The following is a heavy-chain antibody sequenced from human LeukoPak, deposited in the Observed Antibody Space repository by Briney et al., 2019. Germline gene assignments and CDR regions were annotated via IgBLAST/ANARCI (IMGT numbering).Heavy chain of an antibody. CDR3: ARGGSRKDVAY. V-gene: IGHV3-11*05. D-gene: IGHD3-10*01. CDR1: GFTFSDYY. Sequence: GGSQRLSCAASGFTFSDYYMSWIRQAPGKGLEWVSYISSSSSYTNYADSVKGRFTISRDNAKNSLYLQMNSLRAEDTALYYCARGGSRKDVAYWGQGTLVTVSS. CDR2: ISSSSSYT. J-gene: IGHJ4*02.